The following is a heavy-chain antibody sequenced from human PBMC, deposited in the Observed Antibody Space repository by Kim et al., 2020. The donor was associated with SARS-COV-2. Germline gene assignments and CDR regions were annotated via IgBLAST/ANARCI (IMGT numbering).Heavy chain of an antibody. V-gene: IGHV3-15*01. CDR1: GFTVSNAW. Sequence: GGSLRLSCAASGFTVSNAWMSWVRQAPGKGLEWVGRLKSKTDDGTTDYAAPVKGRFTISRDDSKNTLYLQMDSLKTEDTAVYYCTRGQLWLSYWGQGTLVTVSS. CDR3: TRGQLWLSY. J-gene: IGHJ4*02. CDR2: LKSKTDDGTT. D-gene: IGHD5-18*01.